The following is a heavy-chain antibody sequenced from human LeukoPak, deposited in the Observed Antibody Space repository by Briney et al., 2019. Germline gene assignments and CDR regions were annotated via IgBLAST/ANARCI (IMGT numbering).Heavy chain of an antibody. CDR2: ISSDGTRT. J-gene: IGHJ5*02. D-gene: IGHD2-21*02. V-gene: IGHV3-74*01. CDR3: ARSPNCGGDCS. CDR1: GYTFSTYW. Sequence: AGGSLRLSCAVSGYTFSTYWMHWVRQAPGKGPAWVSRISSDGTRTSYVDSVRGRFTISRDNAKNTLFLQMNSLRVEDTAVYYCARSPNCGGDCSWGQGTLVTVSS.